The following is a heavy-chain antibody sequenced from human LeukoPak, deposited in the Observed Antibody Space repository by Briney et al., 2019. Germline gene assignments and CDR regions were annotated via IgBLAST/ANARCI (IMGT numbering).Heavy chain of an antibody. V-gene: IGHV3-23*01. CDR2: ISGSGGST. CDR1: GFTFSDYY. D-gene: IGHD6-13*01. J-gene: IGHJ5*02. CDR3: AKAAGYSSSWYEKNWFDP. Sequence: GGSLRLSCAASGFTFSDYYMSWIRQAPGKGLEWVSAISGSGGSTYYADSVKGRFTISRDNSKNTLYLQMNSLRAEDTAVYYCAKAAGYSSSWYEKNWFDPWGQGTLVTVSS.